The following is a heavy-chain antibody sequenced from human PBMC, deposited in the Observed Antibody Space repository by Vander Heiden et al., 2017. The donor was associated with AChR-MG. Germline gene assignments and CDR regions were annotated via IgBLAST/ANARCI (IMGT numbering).Heavy chain of an antibody. CDR2: IWFDESKK. V-gene: IGHV3-33*01. CDR3: ARARGPFDY. Sequence: QVHLVESGGGVVQPGGSLRLSCAPSGFTFNNYTLYVVRLAPGKGLEWVAGIWFDESKKYYADSVKGRFTISRENSKNTLYLHMSSLRAEDSAVYYCARARGPFDYWGQGTLVTVSS. J-gene: IGHJ4*02. CDR1: GFTFNNYT.